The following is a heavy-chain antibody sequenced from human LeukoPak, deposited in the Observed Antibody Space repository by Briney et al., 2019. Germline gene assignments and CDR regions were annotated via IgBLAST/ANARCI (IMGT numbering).Heavy chain of an antibody. CDR2: ISTYNANT. J-gene: IGHJ4*02. Sequence: GASVKVSCKASGYSFTSFGISWVRQAPGQGLEWMGWISTYNANTNYAQKYQGRVTMATDTSTSTAYMELRSLRSDDTAVYYCAGLDPPFDYWGQGTLVTVSS. D-gene: IGHD6-19*01. CDR3: AGLDPPFDY. CDR1: GYSFTSFG. V-gene: IGHV1-18*01.